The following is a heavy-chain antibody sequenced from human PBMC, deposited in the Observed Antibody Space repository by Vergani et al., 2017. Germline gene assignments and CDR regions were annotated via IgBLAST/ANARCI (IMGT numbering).Heavy chain of an antibody. CDR1: GFSLSTNGVG. J-gene: IGHJ5*02. CDR2: IYWNDDK. Sequence: QITLKESGPTLVKPTQTLTLTCTFSGFSLSTNGVGVGWIRQPPGKALEWLALIYWNDDKRYSPSLKSRLTITKDTSKNQVVLTMTNMDPVDTATYYCQRDDYGDHNTWGQGTLVTVSS. CDR3: QRDDYGDHNT. V-gene: IGHV2-5*01. D-gene: IGHD4-17*01.